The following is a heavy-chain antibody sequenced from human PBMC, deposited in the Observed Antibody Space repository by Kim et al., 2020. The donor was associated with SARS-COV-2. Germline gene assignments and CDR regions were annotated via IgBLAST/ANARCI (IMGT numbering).Heavy chain of an antibody. Sequence: SETLSLTCAVYGGSFSGYYWSWIRQPPGKGLEWIGEINHSGSTNYNPSLKSRVTISVDTSKNQFSLKLSSVTAADTAVYYCARDNVVVPAAMHIAVAGSLDYWGQGTLVTVSS. CDR1: GGSFSGYY. CDR3: ARDNVVVPAAMHIAVAGSLDY. J-gene: IGHJ4*02. V-gene: IGHV4-34*01. CDR2: INHSGST. D-gene: IGHD2-2*01.